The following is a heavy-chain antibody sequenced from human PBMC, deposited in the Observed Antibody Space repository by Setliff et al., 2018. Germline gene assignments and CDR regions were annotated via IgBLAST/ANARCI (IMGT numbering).Heavy chain of an antibody. V-gene: IGHV3-7*03. CDR3: ASSLPQLFDWSLSPFDY. CDR2: IKQDGSVK. D-gene: IGHD3-9*01. CDR1: GFTFSSYW. Sequence: PGGSLRLSCAASGFTFSSYWMNWVRQAPGKGLEWVANIKQDGSVKNYADSVKGRFTISRDNSKNTLYLQMNSLRAEDTAVYYCASSLPQLFDWSLSPFDYWGQGTLVTVSS. J-gene: IGHJ4*02.